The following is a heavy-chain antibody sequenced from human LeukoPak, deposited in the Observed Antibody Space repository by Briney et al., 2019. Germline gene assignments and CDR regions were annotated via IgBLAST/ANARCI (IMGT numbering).Heavy chain of an antibody. CDR3: ARYDYVWGSYRYPNDY. J-gene: IGHJ4*02. D-gene: IGHD3-16*02. CDR1: GGTFSSYA. V-gene: IGHV1-69*13. CDR2: IIPIFGTA. Sequence: SVKVSCKASGGTFSSYAISWVRQAPGQGLEWMGGIIPIFGTANYAQKFQGRVTITADESTSTAYMELSSLRSEDTAVYYCARYDYVWGSYRYPNDYWGQGTLVTVSS.